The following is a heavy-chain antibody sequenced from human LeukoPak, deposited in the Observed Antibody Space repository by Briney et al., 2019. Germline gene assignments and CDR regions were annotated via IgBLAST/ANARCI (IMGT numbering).Heavy chain of an antibody. V-gene: IGHV4-61*02. J-gene: IGHJ4*02. CDR2: ISSSGST. CDR1: GDSISSGDYY. Sequence: PSQTLSLTCTVSGDSISSGDYYWSWIRQPAGKGLEWIGRISSSGSTNYNPSLKSRVTISVDTSKNQFSLKLSSVTAADTAVYYCAKDRWIQLWDGFDYWGQGTLVTVSS. D-gene: IGHD5-18*01. CDR3: AKDRWIQLWDGFDY.